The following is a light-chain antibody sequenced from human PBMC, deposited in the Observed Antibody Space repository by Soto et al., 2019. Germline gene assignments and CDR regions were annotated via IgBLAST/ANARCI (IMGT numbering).Light chain of an antibody. CDR2: FDT. CDR1: NIGSKS. CDR3: HVWDSSSDHRGV. V-gene: IGLV3-21*04. Sequence: SYELTQPPSVSVAPGKTARITCGGNNIGSKSVHWYQQKPGQAPVLVIYFDTDRPSGIPERFSGSNSGNTATLTISRVEAGDEADYYCHVWDSSSDHRGVFGGGTKLTVL. J-gene: IGLJ3*02.